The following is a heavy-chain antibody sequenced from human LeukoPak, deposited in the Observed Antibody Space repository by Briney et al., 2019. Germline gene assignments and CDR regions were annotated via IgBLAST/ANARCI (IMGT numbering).Heavy chain of an antibody. J-gene: IGHJ4*02. CDR2: ISDSGYYI. V-gene: IGHV3-21*06. D-gene: IGHD2-15*01. CDR3: AIAPTGGIGWQLLK. CDR1: GFTFSSYS. Sequence: SGGSLRLSCAASGFTFSSYSMNWVRQAPGKGLEWVSSISDSGYYINYADSVKGRFTISRDNAKNSLYLQMNSLRAEDTAVYYCAIAPTGGIGWQLLKWGQGTLVTVSS.